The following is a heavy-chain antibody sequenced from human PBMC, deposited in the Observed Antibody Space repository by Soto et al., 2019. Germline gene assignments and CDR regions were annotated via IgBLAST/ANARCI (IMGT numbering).Heavy chain of an antibody. CDR1: GGSISSGDYC. J-gene: IGHJ4*02. D-gene: IGHD3-9*01. Sequence: PSETLSLTCTVSGGSISSGDYCWSWFRQPPGNGLEWIGYIYYSGSTYYNPSLKSRGTIPVDTSKKQFSLRLTPVTAADTAVYYCARGVRYSNPREFDYWGQGTLVTVSS. CDR2: IYYSGST. CDR3: ARGVRYSNPREFDY. V-gene: IGHV4-30-4*01.